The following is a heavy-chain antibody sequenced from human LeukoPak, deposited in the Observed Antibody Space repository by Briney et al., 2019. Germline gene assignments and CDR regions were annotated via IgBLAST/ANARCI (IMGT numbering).Heavy chain of an antibody. CDR1: GFTFSSYG. CDR2: IWYDGSNK. Sequence: GGSLRLSCAASGFTFSSYGMHWVRQAPGKGLEWVAVIWYDGSNKYYADSVKGRFTISRDNSKNTLYLQMNSLRAEDTAVYYCAKPGGLVGPKGGAFDIWGQGTMVTVSS. CDR3: AKPGGLVGPKGGAFDI. J-gene: IGHJ3*02. D-gene: IGHD1-26*01. V-gene: IGHV3-33*06.